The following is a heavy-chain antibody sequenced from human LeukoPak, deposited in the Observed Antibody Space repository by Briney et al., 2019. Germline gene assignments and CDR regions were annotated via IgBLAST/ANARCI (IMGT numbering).Heavy chain of an antibody. D-gene: IGHD5-12*01. Sequence: TGGSLRLSCAASGFTFSNYAMSWVRQAPGKGLEWVSAISGSGGSTYYADSVKGRFTISRDNAKNSLYLQMNSLRAEDTALYYCAKSSSYSGYKGDFDYWGQGTLVTVSS. CDR2: ISGSGGST. V-gene: IGHV3-23*01. CDR3: AKSSSYSGYKGDFDY. J-gene: IGHJ4*02. CDR1: GFTFSNYA.